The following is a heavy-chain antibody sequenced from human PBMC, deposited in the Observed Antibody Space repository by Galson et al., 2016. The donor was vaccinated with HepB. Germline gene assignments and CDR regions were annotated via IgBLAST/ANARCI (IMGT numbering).Heavy chain of an antibody. D-gene: IGHD2-15*01. J-gene: IGHJ3*02. CDR1: GFTFSSHW. CDR2: IWADGYNK. CDR3: ARDPTLDPGNLIGAFDI. V-gene: IGHV3-33*08. Sequence: SLRLSCAASGFTFSSHWMNWVRQAPGKGLEWVATIWADGYNKFYPDSVKGRFTISRDSSKNAMSLQMNSLRVEDTALYYCARDPTLDPGNLIGAFDIWGQGAMVSVSS.